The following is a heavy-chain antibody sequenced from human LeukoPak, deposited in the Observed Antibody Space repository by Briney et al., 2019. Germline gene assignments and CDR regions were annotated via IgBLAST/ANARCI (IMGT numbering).Heavy chain of an antibody. CDR1: GCSFTGYY. V-gene: IGHV1-2*02. CDR3: ARGGDITVVDIRGWFDL. CDR2: INPNSGGT. Sequence: ASVKVTCKASGCSFTGYYWHWVRQAPGQGLEWMGWINPNSGGTNYAQKFQGRVTMTRDTSISTAYMELSRLTSDDTAVYYCARGGDITVVDIRGWFDLWGQGTLVTVSS. J-gene: IGHJ5*02. D-gene: IGHD3-22*01.